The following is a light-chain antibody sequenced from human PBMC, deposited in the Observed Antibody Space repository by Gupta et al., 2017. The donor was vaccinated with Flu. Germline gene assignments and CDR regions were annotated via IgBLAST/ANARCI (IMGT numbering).Light chain of an antibody. V-gene: IGLV2-14*04. CDR2: DVN. CDR1: RTDIGTYNY. J-gene: IGLJ2*01. Sequence: SITISCTGSRTDIGTYNYVSWIQQRPGKAPKLMIYDVNNRASGTSARFTGSKSGNTASLTISGLQAEDEADYYCGSYTTSSTVIFGGGTKLTVL. CDR3: GSYTTSSTVI.